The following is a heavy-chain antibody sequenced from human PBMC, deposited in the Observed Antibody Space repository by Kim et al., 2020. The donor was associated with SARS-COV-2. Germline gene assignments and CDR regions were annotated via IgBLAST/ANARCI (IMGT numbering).Heavy chain of an antibody. V-gene: IGHV3-23*01. CDR2: ISGSGGST. CDR1: GFTFSSYA. Sequence: GGSLRLSCAASGFTFSSYAMSWVRQAPGKGLEWVSAISGSGGSTYYADSVKGRFTISRDNSKNTLYLQMNSLRAEDTAVYYCAKDPSDSGYEEWVDYWGQGTLVTVSS. CDR3: AKDPSDSGYEEWVDY. J-gene: IGHJ4*02. D-gene: IGHD5-12*01.